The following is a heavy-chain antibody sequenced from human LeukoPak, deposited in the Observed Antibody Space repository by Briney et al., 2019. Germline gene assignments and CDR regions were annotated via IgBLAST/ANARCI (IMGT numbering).Heavy chain of an antibody. Sequence: GGSLRLSCAASGFTFSSYDMHWVRQATGKGLEWVSAIGTAGGTYYPGSVKGRFTISRENAKNSLYLQMNSLRAGDTAVYYCAREVYYYDSSGYGYYYGMDVWGQGTTVTVSS. CDR3: AREVYYYDSSGYGYYYGMDV. J-gene: IGHJ6*02. D-gene: IGHD3-22*01. V-gene: IGHV3-13*01. CDR2: IGTAGGT. CDR1: GFTFSSYD.